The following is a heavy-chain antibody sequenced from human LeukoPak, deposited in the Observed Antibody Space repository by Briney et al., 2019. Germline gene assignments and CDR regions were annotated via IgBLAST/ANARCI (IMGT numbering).Heavy chain of an antibody. J-gene: IGHJ6*02. CDR2: IRSKVYSGTT. D-gene: IGHD4-17*01. CDR3: TRGYGDYSHYYYGMDV. V-gene: IGHV3-49*04. Sequence: PGGSVRLSRAPYGFTFGNDAMSWARQPRGRGLEWVGFIRSKVYSGTTEYAASVKGRFTISRDDSKSIAYLQMNSLKTEDTAVYYCTRGYGDYSHYYYGMDVWGQGTTVTVSS. CDR1: GFTFGNDA.